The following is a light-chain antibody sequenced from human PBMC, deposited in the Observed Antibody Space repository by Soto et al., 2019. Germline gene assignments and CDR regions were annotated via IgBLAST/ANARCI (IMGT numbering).Light chain of an antibody. CDR3: QQYGSFPVT. Sequence: DIQMTQSPATLSSSVGDRVTLTCRASQSISSCLAWYQQKPGRAPKLLIYDASSWEGGVPDRFSGSVSGTEFRLTISSMQPDDFATYYCQQYGSFPVTFGQGTQLDIK. CDR2: DAS. CDR1: QSISSC. V-gene: IGKV1-5*01. J-gene: IGKJ5*01.